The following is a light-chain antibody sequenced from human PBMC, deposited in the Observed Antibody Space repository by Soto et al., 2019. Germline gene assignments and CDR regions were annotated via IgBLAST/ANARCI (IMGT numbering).Light chain of an antibody. CDR2: GAS. Sequence: IVLTQSPRTLSLSPGETATLSCRASQSVSNNYVAWYQQPRSQAHKLLISGASNRATVLPDSCSGSGSGTDFPITISRLEPEDFAVYYRQQYGSSRTFGQGTKVDI. CDR1: QSVSNNY. CDR3: QQYGSSRT. J-gene: IGKJ1*01. V-gene: IGKV3-20*01.